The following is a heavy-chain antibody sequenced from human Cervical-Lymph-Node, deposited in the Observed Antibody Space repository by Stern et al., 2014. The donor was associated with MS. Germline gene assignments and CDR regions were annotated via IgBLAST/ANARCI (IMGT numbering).Heavy chain of an antibody. V-gene: IGHV4-31*03. Sequence: KESCPGLVKPSQTLSLTCTVSGGSINRGGYYWTWIRQHPGKGLAWIGNIYYSGTTYYNPSLKSRVTISVDTSNNQFSLNLRSVSAADTAVYYCARGAATVTTWFDPWGQGTLVTVSS. J-gene: IGHJ5*02. CDR3: ARGAATVTTWFDP. D-gene: IGHD4-17*01. CDR2: IYYSGTT. CDR1: GGSINRGGYY.